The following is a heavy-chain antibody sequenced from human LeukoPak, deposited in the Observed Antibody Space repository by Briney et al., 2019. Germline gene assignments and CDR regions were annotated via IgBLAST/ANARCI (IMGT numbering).Heavy chain of an antibody. D-gene: IGHD7-27*01. CDR1: GGSISNYF. CDR2: IYSSGST. J-gene: IGHJ4*02. V-gene: IGHV4-59*08. Sequence: SETLSLACSVSGGSISNYFWTWIRQPPGKGLEWIGYIYSSGSTYYNPSLKSRVTISVDTSKNRFSLKLSTVTAADTAVYYCARRPTGDPKFDYWGQGTLVTVSS. CDR3: ARRPTGDPKFDY.